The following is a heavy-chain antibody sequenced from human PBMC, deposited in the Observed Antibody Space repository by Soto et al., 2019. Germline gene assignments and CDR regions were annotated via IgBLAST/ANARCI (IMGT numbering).Heavy chain of an antibody. CDR1: GFTFSSYA. CDR2: ISGSGGST. V-gene: IGHV3-23*01. Sequence: PGGSLRLSCAASGFTFSSYAMSWVRQAPGKGLEWVSAISGSGGSTYYADSVKGRFTISRDNSKNTLYLQMNSLRAEDTAVYYCAKEMDYDSSGPTYYFDYWGQGTLVTVSS. CDR3: AKEMDYDSSGPTYYFDY. J-gene: IGHJ4*02. D-gene: IGHD3-22*01.